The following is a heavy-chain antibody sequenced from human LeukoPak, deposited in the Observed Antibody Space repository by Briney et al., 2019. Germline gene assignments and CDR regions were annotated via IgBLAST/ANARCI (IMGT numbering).Heavy chain of an antibody. CDR3: VKVYDSSSNYHFDY. V-gene: IGHV5-51*01. CDR1: GYSFTNYW. CDR2: TYPGDSDT. D-gene: IGHD3-22*01. Sequence: GESLKISCKASGYSFTNYWIGWVRQMPGKGLQWMGITYPGDSDTRYSPSFQGQVTISADKSTSTAYLQWSSLKASDTAMYYCVKVYDSSSNYHFDYWGQGTLVTVSS. J-gene: IGHJ4*02.